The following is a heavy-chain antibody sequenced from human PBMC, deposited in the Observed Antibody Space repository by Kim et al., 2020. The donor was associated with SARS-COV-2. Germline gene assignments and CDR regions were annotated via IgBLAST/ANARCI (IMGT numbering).Heavy chain of an antibody. D-gene: IGHD3-10*01. CDR3: ARVRITMVRGLSGMDV. V-gene: IGHV4-59*01. CDR2: IYYSGST. Sequence: SETLSLTCTVSGGSISSYYWSWIRQPPGKGLEWIGYIYYSGSTNYNPSLKSRVTISVDTSKNQFSLKLSSVTAVDTAVYYCARVRITMVRGLSGMDVWG. CDR1: GGSISSYY. J-gene: IGHJ6*02.